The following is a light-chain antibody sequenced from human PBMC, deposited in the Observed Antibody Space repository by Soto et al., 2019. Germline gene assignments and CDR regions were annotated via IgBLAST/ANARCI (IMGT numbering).Light chain of an antibody. Sequence: QSALTQPASVSGSPGQSITIPCTGTSSDGGDYKYVSWYQHHPGTAPKLIIYEVANRPSGVSVRFSGSKSGNTASLTISGLLPEDEADYYCSSYPTTTTVFGPGTKFTVL. CDR3: SSYPTTTTV. J-gene: IGLJ1*01. V-gene: IGLV2-14*01. CDR2: EVA. CDR1: SSDGGDYKY.